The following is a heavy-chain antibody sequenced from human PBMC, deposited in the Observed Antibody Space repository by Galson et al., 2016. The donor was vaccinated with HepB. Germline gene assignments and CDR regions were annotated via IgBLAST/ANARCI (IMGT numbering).Heavy chain of an antibody. CDR3: ARSLGWYFDV. V-gene: IGHV3-9*02. J-gene: IGHJ2*01. D-gene: IGHD6-6*01. CDR1: GVTSNDHA. Sequence: SLRLSCAASGVTSNDHAMHWVRQAPGKGLEWVSGIYWSSTRIDHADSVEGRFTISRDNAKNSLYLEMNSLRVEDTAVFYCARSLGWYFDVWGRGTLVTVSS. CDR2: IYWSSTRI.